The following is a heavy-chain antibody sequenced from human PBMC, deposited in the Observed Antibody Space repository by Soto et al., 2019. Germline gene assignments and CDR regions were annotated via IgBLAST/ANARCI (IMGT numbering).Heavy chain of an antibody. V-gene: IGHV1-18*01. D-gene: IGHD1-26*01. CDR3: ARSPWELLPQFDS. Sequence: QVQLVQSGAEVKEPGASVKVSCKASGYTFTSYGVTWVRQAPGQGLEWMGWISAYNGNTNYAKKLQGRVTMTTDTSTSTAYMELRSLRSDDPAVYYCARSPWELLPQFDSWGQGTLVTVSS. J-gene: IGHJ4*02. CDR2: ISAYNGNT. CDR1: GYTFTSYG.